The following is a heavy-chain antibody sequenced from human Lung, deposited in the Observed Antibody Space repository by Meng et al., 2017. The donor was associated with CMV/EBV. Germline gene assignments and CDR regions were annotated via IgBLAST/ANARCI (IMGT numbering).Heavy chain of an antibody. CDR2: MNPNSGNT. CDR3: ARGRAGYYYYGRDV. J-gene: IGHJ6*02. CDR1: QYTFTSYD. D-gene: IGHD6-19*01. V-gene: IGHV1-8*03. Sequence: SVXVSXXPSQYTFTSYDINWVRQATGQGLEWMGWMNPNSGNTGYAQKFQGRVTITRNTSMSTANMELSSLRSEDTAVYYCARGRAGYYYYGRDVCGQGTXVTVSS.